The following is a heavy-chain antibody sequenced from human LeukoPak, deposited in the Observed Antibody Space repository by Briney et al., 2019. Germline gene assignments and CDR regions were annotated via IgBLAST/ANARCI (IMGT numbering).Heavy chain of an antibody. CDR3: ARDRYYYDSSGYYYYFDY. CDR1: GGSISSYY. V-gene: IGHV4-4*07. D-gene: IGHD3-22*01. J-gene: IGHJ4*02. CDR2: FHASGST. Sequence: SETLSLTCTFSGGSISSYYWSWIRQPAAKGLEWIGRFHASGSTDYNPSLKSRVTMSVDTSKNQFSLRLSSVTAADTAVYYCARDRYYYDSSGYYYYFDYWGQGTLVTVSS.